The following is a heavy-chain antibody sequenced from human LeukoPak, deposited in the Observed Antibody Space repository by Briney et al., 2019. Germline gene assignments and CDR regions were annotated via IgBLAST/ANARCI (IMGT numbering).Heavy chain of an antibody. V-gene: IGHV4-59*01. CDR1: GGSISSYY. CDR2: IYYSGST. Sequence: PSETLSLTCTGSGGSISSYYWSWIRQPPGKGLEWIGYIYYSGSTNYNPSLKSRVNISVDTSKNQFSLKLSSVTAADTAVYYCAMSRGWTHFDYWGQGTLVTVSS. J-gene: IGHJ4*02. D-gene: IGHD6-19*01. CDR3: AMSRGWTHFDY.